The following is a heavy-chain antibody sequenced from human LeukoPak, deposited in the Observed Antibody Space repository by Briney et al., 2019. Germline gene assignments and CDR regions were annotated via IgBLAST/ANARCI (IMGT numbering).Heavy chain of an antibody. Sequence: GGSLRLSCAASGFTSSNYWMSWVRQAPGKGLEWVANIKQDGSEEVYVDSVKGRFTISRDNAKNSLFLQMNTLRAEDTAVYYCARDPYSSTWSYGMDVWGQGTTVTVSS. D-gene: IGHD6-6*01. CDR3: ARDPYSSTWSYGMDV. V-gene: IGHV3-7*05. J-gene: IGHJ6*02. CDR2: IKQDGSEE. CDR1: GFTSSNYW.